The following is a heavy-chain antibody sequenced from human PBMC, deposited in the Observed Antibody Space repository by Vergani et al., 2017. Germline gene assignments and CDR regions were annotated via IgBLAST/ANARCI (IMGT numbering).Heavy chain of an antibody. CDR2: ISGSGGFT. CDR1: GFTFTNFA. J-gene: IGHJ4*02. CDR3: AKSKPSSSWPRVVDY. Sequence: EVQLLESGGNLVQPGGSLRLSCAASGFTFTNFAMTWVRQAPGEGLEWVSGISGSGGFTYYADSVKGRFTISRDNSKNTMFLQMNNLRAEDTAVYYCAKSKPSSSWPRVVDYWGQGTLVTVSS. D-gene: IGHD6-13*01. V-gene: IGHV3-23*01.